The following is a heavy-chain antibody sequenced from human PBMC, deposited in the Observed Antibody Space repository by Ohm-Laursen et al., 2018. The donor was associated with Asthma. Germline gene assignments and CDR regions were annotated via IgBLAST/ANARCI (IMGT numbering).Heavy chain of an antibody. J-gene: IGHJ4*02. D-gene: IGHD6-6*01. CDR2: IAWDDNK. CDR3: ARIVGGSSSSGNFDS. CDR1: GFSLSTSPMC. Sequence: STQTLTLTCTFSGFSLSTSPMCVSWIRQPPGKALEWLALIAWDDNKYYSTSLKTRLTISKDTSKNQVVLTMTNMDPVDTATYYCARIVGGSSSSGNFDSWGQGTLVIVSS. V-gene: IGHV2-70*01.